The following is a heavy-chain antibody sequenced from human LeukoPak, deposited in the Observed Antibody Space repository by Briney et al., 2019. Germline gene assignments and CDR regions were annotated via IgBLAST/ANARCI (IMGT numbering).Heavy chain of an antibody. CDR3: AKEVSGSHFDY. Sequence: EASVKVSCKASGGTFSSYAISWVRQAPGQGLEWMGGIIPIFGTANYAQKFQGRVTITADESTSTVYMELSSLRSEDTAVYYCAKEVSGSHFDYWGQGTLVTVSS. CDR1: GGTFSSYA. J-gene: IGHJ4*02. CDR2: IIPIFGTA. V-gene: IGHV1-69*13. D-gene: IGHD5-12*01.